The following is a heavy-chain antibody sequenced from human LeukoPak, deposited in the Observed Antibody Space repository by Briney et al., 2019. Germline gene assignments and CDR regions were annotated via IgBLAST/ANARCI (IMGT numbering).Heavy chain of an antibody. Sequence: ASMKVSCKASEYTFTSYDINWVRQATGQGLEWMGWMNPNSGDTGYAQKFQGRVTMTRNSSIRTAYMELSSLGSEDTAVYYCARDLGTIRFDPWGQGTLVTVSS. CDR2: MNPNSGDT. D-gene: IGHD2-8*01. V-gene: IGHV1-8*01. CDR1: EYTFTSYD. J-gene: IGHJ5*02. CDR3: ARDLGTIRFDP.